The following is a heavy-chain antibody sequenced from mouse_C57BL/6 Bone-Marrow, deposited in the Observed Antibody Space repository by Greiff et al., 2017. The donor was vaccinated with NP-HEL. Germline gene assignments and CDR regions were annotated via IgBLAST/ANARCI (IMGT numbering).Heavy chain of an antibody. J-gene: IGHJ4*01. V-gene: IGHV1-55*01. CDR1: GYTFTSYW. CDR3: ARNGYDLYYYAMDY. Sequence: VQLQQPGAELVKPGASVKMSCKASGYTFTSYWITWVKQRPGQGLEWIGDIYPGSGSTNYNEKFKSKATLTVDTTSSTAYMQLSSLTSEDSAVYYCARNGYDLYYYAMDYWGQGTSVTVSS. D-gene: IGHD2-2*01. CDR2: IYPGSGST.